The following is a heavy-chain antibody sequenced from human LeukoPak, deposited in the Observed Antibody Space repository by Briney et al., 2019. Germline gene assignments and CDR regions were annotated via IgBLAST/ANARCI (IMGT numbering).Heavy chain of an antibody. CDR2: ITWNSGRI. D-gene: IGHD3-10*01. CDR3: AKLTMIRGVPLT. Sequence: GGSLRLSCVASGFTLDDHDMNWVRQAPGKGLEWVSGITWNSGRIDTADSVKGRFTISRDNAKNSLYLQMNSLRLEDTAFYYCAKLTMIRGVPLTWGQGTLVTVSS. J-gene: IGHJ5*02. CDR1: GFTLDDHD. V-gene: IGHV3-9*01.